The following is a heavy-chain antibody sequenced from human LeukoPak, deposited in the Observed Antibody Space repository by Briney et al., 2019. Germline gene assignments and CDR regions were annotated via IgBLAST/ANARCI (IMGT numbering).Heavy chain of an antibody. CDR3: ALLAVASDFDY. J-gene: IGHJ4*02. V-gene: IGHV3-9*01. Sequence: GGSLRLSCAASGFTFDNYAMHWVRQAPGKGLEWLSIISWNSGYIGYADSVKGRFSISRDNAKNSLYLQMNSLRVEDTGVYYCALLAVASDFDYWGQGALVTVSS. CDR2: ISWNSGYI. D-gene: IGHD6-19*01. CDR1: GFTFDNYA.